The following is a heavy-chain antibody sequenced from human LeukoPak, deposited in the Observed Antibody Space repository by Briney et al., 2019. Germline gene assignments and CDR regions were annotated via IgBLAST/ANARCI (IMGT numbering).Heavy chain of an antibody. CDR2: ISYDGSHT. Sequence: GRSLRLSCAVSGVTFSNHAMHWVRQAPGKGLDWVAVISYDGSHTYYADSVKGRFTISRDNSKNTQYLQLNSLRPDDTAVYYCARGGGVLTSYQSDWGQGTLVTVSS. D-gene: IGHD3-9*01. V-gene: IGHV3-30-3*01. CDR3: ARGGGVLTSYQSD. J-gene: IGHJ4*02. CDR1: GVTFSNHA.